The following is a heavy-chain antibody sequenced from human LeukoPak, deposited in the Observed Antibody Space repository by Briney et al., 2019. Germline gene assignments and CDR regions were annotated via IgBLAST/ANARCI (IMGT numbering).Heavy chain of an antibody. Sequence: VASVKVSCKASGYIFSNYAISWVRQAPGQGLEWMGWINPNSGGTNYAQKFQGRVTMTRDTSISTAYMELSRLRSDDTAVYYCARDYYGSGSYYQNNWFDPWGQGTLVTVSS. CDR3: ARDYYGSGSYYQNNWFDP. V-gene: IGHV1-2*02. CDR2: INPNSGGT. CDR1: GYIFSNYA. D-gene: IGHD3-10*01. J-gene: IGHJ5*02.